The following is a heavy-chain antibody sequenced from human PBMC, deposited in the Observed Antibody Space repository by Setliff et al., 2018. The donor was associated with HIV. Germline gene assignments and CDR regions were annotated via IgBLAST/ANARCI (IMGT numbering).Heavy chain of an antibody. Sequence: PSETLSLPCTVSRGSISSSGNYWTWIRTRPGKGLEWIGYIYYPGSTYYHPSLKSRVLISVDTSNNLFSLSLRSVTAADTAVYYCARDLSPYGSGDPYYYYGMDVWGQGTTVTVSS. CDR1: RGSISSSGNY. V-gene: IGHV4-31*03. CDR2: IYYPGST. D-gene: IGHD3-10*01. CDR3: ARDLSPYGSGDPYYYYGMDV. J-gene: IGHJ6*02.